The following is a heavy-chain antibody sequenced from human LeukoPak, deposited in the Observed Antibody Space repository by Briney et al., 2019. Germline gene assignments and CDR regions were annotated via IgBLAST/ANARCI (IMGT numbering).Heavy chain of an antibody. Sequence: GGSLRLSCSASGFTFSRYEMNWVPQAPGKGLGWGSYISSSGGTIYYADSVKGRFTISRDNAKTALHLQMNSLTDEDTTVYYCVVDLFSSFPFDIWGQGTMVTVSS. J-gene: IGHJ3*02. CDR3: VVDLFSSFPFDI. CDR1: GFTFSRYE. D-gene: IGHD2-15*01. CDR2: ISSSGGTI. V-gene: IGHV3-48*03.